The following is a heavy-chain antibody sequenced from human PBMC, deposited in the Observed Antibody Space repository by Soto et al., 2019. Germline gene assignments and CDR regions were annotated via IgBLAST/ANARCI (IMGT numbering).Heavy chain of an antibody. J-gene: IGHJ5*02. D-gene: IGHD3-10*01. V-gene: IGHV5-51*01. CDR1: GYTFTNYW. CDR2: IFPRDSDT. CDR3: ARLGSLLQPIDT. Sequence: GESLKISCQASGYTFTNYWIGWVRQMPGRGLEWVGLIFPRDSDTRYSASFEGQVTISTDISIATAYLHWRSLEAPDTATYFCARLGSLLQPIDTWGQGTPVTV.